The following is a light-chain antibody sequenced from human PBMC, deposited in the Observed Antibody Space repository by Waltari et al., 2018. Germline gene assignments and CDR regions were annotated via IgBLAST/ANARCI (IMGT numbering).Light chain of an antibody. V-gene: IGKV1-39*01. J-gene: IGKJ1*01. Sequence: DIQMTQSTSSLSASVGHRVTITCRASQSISTYLQWYQQKPGRAQKLLIYATSSLHSGVPSRFSGSGSGTDFTLTISSLQPEDFATYYCQQSYSTPWTFGQGTKVEIK. CDR1: QSISTY. CDR3: QQSYSTPWT. CDR2: ATS.